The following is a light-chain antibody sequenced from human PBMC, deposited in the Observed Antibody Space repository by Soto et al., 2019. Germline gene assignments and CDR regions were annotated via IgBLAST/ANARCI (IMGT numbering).Light chain of an antibody. J-gene: IGKJ5*01. Sequence: DIKMPQSPSTLSAPVGDRGAITCWASQSISSWLAWYQQKPGKAPKLMIYDASNLESGVPSRFSGSGSGTECTLTISSLQPDDVATYYCQQYNSYPITFGQGTRLEI. CDR2: DAS. CDR3: QQYNSYPIT. V-gene: IGKV1-5*01. CDR1: QSISSW.